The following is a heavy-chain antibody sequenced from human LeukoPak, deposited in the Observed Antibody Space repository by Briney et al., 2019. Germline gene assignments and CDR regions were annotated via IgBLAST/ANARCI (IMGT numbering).Heavy chain of an antibody. CDR1: GYTFTGYY. J-gene: IGHJ4*02. CDR2: INPNSGGT. D-gene: IGHD1-26*01. V-gene: IGHV1-2*02. CDR3: ARDQVGGELLLDC. Sequence: ASVKVSCKASGYTFTGYYMHWVRQAPGQGLEWMGWINPNSGGTNYAQKFQGRVTMTRDTCISTAYVELSRLRSDVTAVYYCARDQVGGELLLDCWGQGTLVSVS.